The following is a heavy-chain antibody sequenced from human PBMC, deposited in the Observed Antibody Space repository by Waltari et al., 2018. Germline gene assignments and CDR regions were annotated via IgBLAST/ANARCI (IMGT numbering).Heavy chain of an antibody. CDR2: IKQDRSEK. Sequence: EVQLVESGGGLVQPGGSLRLSCAASGFTFSSYWMSWVRQAPGKGLEWVANIKQDRSEKYYVDSVKGRFTSPRDNAKNSLYLQRNSLRAEYTAVYYGARRYYDSSGYYYAWYFDLWGRGTLVTVSS. CDR3: ARRYYDSSGYYYAWYFDL. D-gene: IGHD3-22*01. J-gene: IGHJ2*01. CDR1: GFTFSSYW. V-gene: IGHV3-7*03.